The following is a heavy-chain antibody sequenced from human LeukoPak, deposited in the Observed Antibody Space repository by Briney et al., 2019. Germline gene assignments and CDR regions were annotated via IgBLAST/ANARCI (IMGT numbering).Heavy chain of an antibody. J-gene: IGHJ3*02. CDR2: INPSGGST. CDR3: ARERQYQLLGGDAFDI. CDR1: GYTFTSYY. V-gene: IGHV1-46*01. D-gene: IGHD2-2*01. Sequence: ASVKVSCKASGYTFTSYYMHWVRQAPGQGLEWMGIINPSGGSTSYAQKFRGRVTMTRDTSTSTVYMELSGLRSEDTAVYYCARERQYQLLGGDAFDIWGQGTMVTVSS.